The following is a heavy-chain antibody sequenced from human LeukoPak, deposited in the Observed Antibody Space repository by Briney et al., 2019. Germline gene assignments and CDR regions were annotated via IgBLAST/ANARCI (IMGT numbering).Heavy chain of an antibody. CDR3: AREDNSGWFDY. J-gene: IGHJ4*02. D-gene: IGHD6-19*01. CDR2: IYYSGST. CDR1: GGSISSYY. V-gene: IGHV4-59*01. Sequence: SETLPLTCTVSGGSISSYYWSWIRQPPGKGLEWIGYIYYSGSTDYNPSLKSRVTISVDTSKNQFSLKLNSVTAADTAVYYCAREDNSGWFDYWGQGTLVTVFS.